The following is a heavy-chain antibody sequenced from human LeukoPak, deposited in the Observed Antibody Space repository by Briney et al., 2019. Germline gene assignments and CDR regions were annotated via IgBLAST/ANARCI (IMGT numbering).Heavy chain of an antibody. D-gene: IGHD3-22*01. CDR1: GFTFSSYA. CDR2: ISGSGGST. Sequence: GGSLRLSCAASGFTFSSYAMSWVRQAPGKGLEWVSAISGSGGSTYYADSVKGRFTISRDNSKNTLYLQMNSLRAEDTAVYYCAKEKQYYGSSGPDAFDIWGQGTMVTVSS. V-gene: IGHV3-23*01. CDR3: AKEKQYYGSSGPDAFDI. J-gene: IGHJ3*02.